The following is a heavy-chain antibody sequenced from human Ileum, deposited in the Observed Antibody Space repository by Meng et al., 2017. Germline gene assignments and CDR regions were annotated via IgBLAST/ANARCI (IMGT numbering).Heavy chain of an antibody. CDR2: IYLAGSP. CDR1: GGSISSIFY. CDR3: VRHGGKYFDS. D-gene: IGHD2-15*01. Sequence: QVQLPESGPGLVEPSGTLSLTCTVSGGSISSIFYWSWVRQSPGKGLEWIGQIYLAGSPNYNPSLESRVTISVDKSKNQFSLRQTSVTAADTAIFYCVRHGGKYFDSWGQGTLVTVSS. V-gene: IGHV4-4*02. J-gene: IGHJ4*02.